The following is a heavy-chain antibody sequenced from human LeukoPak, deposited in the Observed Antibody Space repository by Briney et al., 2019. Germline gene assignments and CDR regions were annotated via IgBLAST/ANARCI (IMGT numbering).Heavy chain of an antibody. CDR3: ARSLATSYYYMDV. CDR1: GFTFSNYA. V-gene: IGHV3-30*09. J-gene: IGHJ6*03. CDR2: ISYDGSNK. D-gene: IGHD5-12*01. Sequence: PGGSLRLSCAASGFTFSNYAMHWVRQAPGNGLEWVAVISYDGSNKFYADSVKGRFAISRDNSKNTLHLQMNSLRAEDTAVYYCARSLATSYYYMDVWGKGTTVTVSS.